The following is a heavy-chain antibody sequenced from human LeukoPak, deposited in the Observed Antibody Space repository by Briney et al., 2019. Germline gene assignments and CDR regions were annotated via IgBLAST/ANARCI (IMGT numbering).Heavy chain of an antibody. Sequence: SETLSLTCTVSGGSISSYYWSWIRQPPGKGLEWIGYISYSGSTNYNPSLKSRVTISVDASKNQFSLKLNSVTAADTAVYYCARYIWGSYPTFEDYWGQGSLVTVSS. CDR2: ISYSGST. CDR1: GGSISSYY. D-gene: IGHD3-16*02. V-gene: IGHV4-59*01. CDR3: ARYIWGSYPTFEDY. J-gene: IGHJ4*02.